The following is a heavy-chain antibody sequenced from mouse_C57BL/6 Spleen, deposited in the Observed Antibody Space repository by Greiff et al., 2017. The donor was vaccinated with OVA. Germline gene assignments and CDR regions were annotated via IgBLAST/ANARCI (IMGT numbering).Heavy chain of an antibody. J-gene: IGHJ2*01. CDR3: ARVDYYGSSFFDY. V-gene: IGHV14-3*01. D-gene: IGHD1-1*01. CDR2: IDPANGNT. CDR1: GFNIKNTY. Sequence: VQLQQSVAELVRPGASVKLSCTASGFNIKNTYMHWVKQRPEQGLEWIGRIDPANGNTKYAPKFQGKATIPADTSSNTAYLQLSSLTSEDTAIYYGARVDYYGSSFFDYWGQGTTLTVSS.